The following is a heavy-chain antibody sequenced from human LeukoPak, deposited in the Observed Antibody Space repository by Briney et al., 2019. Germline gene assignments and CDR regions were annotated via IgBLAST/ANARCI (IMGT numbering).Heavy chain of an antibody. CDR2: ISSHTGDT. Sequence: ASVRVSCKASGYVFTSYGISWVRQAPGQGLEWMGWISSHTGDTRYAQRFQDRVTMTTDISTTTAYLDLRSLRFDDTAVYYCARDVRRLRLSTYFFDFWGQGTLVSVSS. CDR3: ARDVRRLRLSTYFFDF. V-gene: IGHV1-18*01. D-gene: IGHD4-17*01. CDR1: GYVFTSYG. J-gene: IGHJ4*02.